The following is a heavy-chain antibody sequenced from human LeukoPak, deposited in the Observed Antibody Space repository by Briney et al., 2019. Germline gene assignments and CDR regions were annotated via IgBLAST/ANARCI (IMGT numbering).Heavy chain of an antibody. Sequence: GGSLRLSCAASGFTFSSYAMHWVRQAPGKGLEYVSAISSNGGSTYYANSVKGRFTISRDNSKNTLYLQMGSLRAEDMAVYYCVFSWFDPWGQGTLVTVSS. CDR1: GFTFSSYA. V-gene: IGHV3-64*01. CDR2: ISSNGGST. CDR3: VFSWFDP. D-gene: IGHD2-21*01. J-gene: IGHJ5*02.